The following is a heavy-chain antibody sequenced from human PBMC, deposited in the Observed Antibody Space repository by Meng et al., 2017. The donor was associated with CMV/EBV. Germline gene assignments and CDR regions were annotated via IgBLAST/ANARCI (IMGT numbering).Heavy chain of an antibody. CDR2: INHSGST. CDR1: GGSFSGHY. Sequence: SETLSLTCAVYGGSFSGHYWSWIRQPPGKGLEWIGEINHSGSTNYNPSLKSRVTISVDTSKNQFSLKLSSVTAADTAVYYCARGHRYCSSTSCYLYYGMDVWGQGTTVTVSS. J-gene: IGHJ6*02. D-gene: IGHD2-2*01. CDR3: ARGHRYCSSTSCYLYYGMDV. V-gene: IGHV4-34*01.